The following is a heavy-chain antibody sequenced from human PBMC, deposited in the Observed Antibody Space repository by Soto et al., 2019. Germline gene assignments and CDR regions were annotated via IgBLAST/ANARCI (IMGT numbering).Heavy chain of an antibody. Sequence: SETLSLTCAVYGGSFSGYYLSWIRQPPGKGLEWIGEINHSGSTNYNPSLKSRVTISVDTSKNQFSLKLSSVTAADTAVYYCARGVNVWGSYRSDAFDIWGQGTMVTVSS. CDR2: INHSGST. CDR3: ARGVNVWGSYRSDAFDI. J-gene: IGHJ3*02. V-gene: IGHV4-34*01. CDR1: GGSFSGYY. D-gene: IGHD3-16*02.